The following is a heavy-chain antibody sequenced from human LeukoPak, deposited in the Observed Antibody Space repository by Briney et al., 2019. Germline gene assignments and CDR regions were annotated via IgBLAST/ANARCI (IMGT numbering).Heavy chain of an antibody. J-gene: IGHJ4*02. V-gene: IGHV3-15*01. D-gene: IGHD6-19*01. Sequence: GGSLRLSCAASGFTLSNAWMSWVRHPPGKGLEWVGRIRSKTDGGTTDYAAPVKGRFTISRDDSKNTLYLQMNSLKTEDTAVYYCTTGTEQQWLSLDYWGQGTLVTVSS. CDR2: IRSKTDGGTT. CDR1: GFTLSNAW. CDR3: TTGTEQQWLSLDY.